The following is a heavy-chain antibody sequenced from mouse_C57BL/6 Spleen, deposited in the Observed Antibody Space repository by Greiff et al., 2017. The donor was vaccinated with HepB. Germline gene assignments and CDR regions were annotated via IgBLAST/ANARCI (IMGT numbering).Heavy chain of an antibody. D-gene: IGHD1-1*01. J-gene: IGHJ2*01. CDR3: ARIHYYGSYFDY. V-gene: IGHV2-2*01. CDR1: GFSLTSYG. Sequence: QVQLQQSGPGLVQPSQSLSITCTVSGFSLTSYGVHWVRQSPGKGLEWLGVIWSGGSTDYNAAFISRLSISKDNSKSQVFFKMNSLQADDTAIYYCARIHYYGSYFDYRGQGTTLTVSS. CDR2: IWSGGST.